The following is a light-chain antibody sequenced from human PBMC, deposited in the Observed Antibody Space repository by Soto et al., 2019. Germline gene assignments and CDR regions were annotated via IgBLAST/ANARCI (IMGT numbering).Light chain of an antibody. Sequence: EIVLTQSPATLSLSPGEGATLSCRATQSVGSSLAWFQQKPGQAPRLLMFDASNRATGIPARFSGGGSGTDFPRTISSLAPEDFAVYFCQQRSNWPITFGQGTRLEIQ. J-gene: IGKJ5*01. CDR3: QQRSNWPIT. CDR1: QSVGSS. CDR2: DAS. V-gene: IGKV3-11*01.